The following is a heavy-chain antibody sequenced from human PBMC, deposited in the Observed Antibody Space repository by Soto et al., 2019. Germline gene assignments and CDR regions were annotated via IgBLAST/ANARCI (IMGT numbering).Heavy chain of an antibody. Sequence: ASVKVSCKASGGTFSSYAISWVRQAPGQGLEWMGGIIPIFGTANYAQKFQGRVTITADESTSTAYMELSRLRSEDTAVYYCARGWGYDSYTYYYAYWGQGTLVTVS. CDR2: IIPIFGTA. CDR3: ARGWGYDSYTYYYAY. J-gene: IGHJ4*02. CDR1: GGTFSSYA. V-gene: IGHV1-69*13. D-gene: IGHD3-22*01.